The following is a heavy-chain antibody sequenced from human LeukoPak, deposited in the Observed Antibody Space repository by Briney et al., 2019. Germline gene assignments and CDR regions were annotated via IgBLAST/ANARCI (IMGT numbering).Heavy chain of an antibody. V-gene: IGHV4-59*08. J-gene: IGHJ4*02. D-gene: IGHD3-10*01. CDR1: GGPISSYY. Sequence: SETLSLTCTVSGGPISSYYWSWIRQPPGKGLEWIGYIYYSGSTNYNPSLKSRVTISVDTSKNQFSLKLSSVTAADTAVYYCARHTSGSYANFDYWGQGTLVTVSS. CDR3: ARHTSGSYANFDY. CDR2: IYYSGST.